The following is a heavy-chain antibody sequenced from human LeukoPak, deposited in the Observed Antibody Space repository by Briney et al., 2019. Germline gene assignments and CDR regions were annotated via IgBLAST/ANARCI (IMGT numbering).Heavy chain of an antibody. CDR3: ATGPSSSTGFDY. Sequence: GGSLRLSCAASGFTFSNYGMHWVRQAPGKGLEWMGGFDPEDGETIYAQKFQGRVTMTEDTSTDTAYMELSSLRSEDTAVYYCATGPSSSTGFDYWGQGTLVTVSS. V-gene: IGHV1-24*01. CDR2: FDPEDGET. D-gene: IGHD6-6*01. CDR1: GFTFSNYG. J-gene: IGHJ4*02.